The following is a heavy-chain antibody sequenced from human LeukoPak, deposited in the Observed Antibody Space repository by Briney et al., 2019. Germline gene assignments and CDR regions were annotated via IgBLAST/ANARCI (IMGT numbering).Heavy chain of an antibody. V-gene: IGHV4-59*08. J-gene: IGHJ6*03. CDR1: GGSISSYY. Sequence: SETLSLTCTVSGGSISSYYWSWIRQPPGKGLEWIGYIYYSGSTNYNPSLKSRVTISVDTSKNQFSLKLSSVTAADTAVYYCARRDSSWYQGGDYYYYMDVWGKGTTVTVSS. CDR2: IYYSGST. CDR3: ARRDSSWYQGGDYYYYMDV. D-gene: IGHD6-13*01.